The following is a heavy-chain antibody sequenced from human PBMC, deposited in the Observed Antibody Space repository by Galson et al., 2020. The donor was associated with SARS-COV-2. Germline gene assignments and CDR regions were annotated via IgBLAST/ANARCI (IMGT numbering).Heavy chain of an antibody. CDR2: INPKSGST. D-gene: IGHD3-3*01. V-gene: IGHV1-2*02. CDR3: AKDRYDFWSGIFGFTPHYFDY. Sequence: ASVKVSCTTSGYTFGDYDIHWVRQAPGQGLEWMGWINPKSGSTKSAQKFQDRITMARDTSINTAYMELSRLRFDDTAVYYCAKDRYDFWSGIFGFTPHYFDYWGQGTLVTVSA. CDR1: GYTFGDYD. J-gene: IGHJ4*02.